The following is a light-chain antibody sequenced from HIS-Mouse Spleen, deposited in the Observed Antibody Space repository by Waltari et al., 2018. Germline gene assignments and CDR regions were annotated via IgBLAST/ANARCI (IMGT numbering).Light chain of an antibody. Sequence: QSALTQPASVSGSPGPSITISGTGTSRDVGSYNLVTWYQQHPGKAPKLMIYEGSKRPSGVSNRFSGSKSGNTASLTISGLQAEDEADYYCCSYAGSSTVVFGGVTKLTVL. CDR2: EGS. CDR1: SRDVGSYNL. V-gene: IGLV2-23*01. CDR3: CSYAGSSTVV. J-gene: IGLJ2*01.